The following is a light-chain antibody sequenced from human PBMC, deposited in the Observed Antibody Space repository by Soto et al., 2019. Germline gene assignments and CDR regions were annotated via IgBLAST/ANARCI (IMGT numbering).Light chain of an antibody. CDR3: QQYQSSFLT. V-gene: IGKV1-5*03. J-gene: IGKJ4*01. CDR2: KTS. CDR1: QSISSW. Sequence: DIQMTQSPSTLSASVGDRVTITCRASQSISSWLAWYQQKPGKAPKLLFYKTSKLESGVPSRFSGGKSGLVFSPTFSSLQTDAFATEYCQQYQSSFLTSVGGTKVDIK.